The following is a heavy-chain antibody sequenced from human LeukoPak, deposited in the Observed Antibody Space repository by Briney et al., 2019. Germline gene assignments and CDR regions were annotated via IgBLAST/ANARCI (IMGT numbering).Heavy chain of an antibody. CDR2: ISGYNGNT. CDR3: ARDLRGSSWN. J-gene: IGHJ4*02. Sequence: ASVKVSCKASGYIFTNFGISWVRQARGQGLEWMGWISGYNGNTKYVQKFQGRVTMTTDTSTSTAYMGLSRLRSDDTAVYYCARDLRGSSWNWGQGTLVTVSS. CDR1: GYIFTNFG. V-gene: IGHV1-18*01. D-gene: IGHD6-13*01.